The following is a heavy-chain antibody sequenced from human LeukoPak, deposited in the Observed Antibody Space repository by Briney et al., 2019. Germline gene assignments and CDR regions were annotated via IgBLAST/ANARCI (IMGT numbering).Heavy chain of an antibody. CDR2: MYYTGST. D-gene: IGHD6-19*01. CDR1: GGSIINYY. CDR3: ARKDVSGWYYDS. J-gene: IGHJ4*02. Sequence: SETLSLTCTVSGGSIINYYWSWIRQPPGKGLEWIGYMYYTGSTNYNPSLKSRVTISVDTPKNQFSLKLSSVTAADTAVYYCARKDVSGWYYDSWGQGTLVTVSS. V-gene: IGHV4-59*08.